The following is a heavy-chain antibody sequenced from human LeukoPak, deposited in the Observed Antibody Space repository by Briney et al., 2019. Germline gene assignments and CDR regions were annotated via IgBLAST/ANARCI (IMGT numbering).Heavy chain of an antibody. CDR1: GYTFTGYY. V-gene: IGHV1-2*02. J-gene: IGHJ4*02. CDR2: INPNSGGT. Sequence: ASVKVSCKASGYTFTGYYMHWVRQAPGQGLEWMGWINPNSGGTNYAQKFQDRVTMTRDTSTSTVYMELSSLRSEDTAVYYCARDSCSSTSCSDYWGQGTLVTVSS. D-gene: IGHD2-2*01. CDR3: ARDSCSSTSCSDY.